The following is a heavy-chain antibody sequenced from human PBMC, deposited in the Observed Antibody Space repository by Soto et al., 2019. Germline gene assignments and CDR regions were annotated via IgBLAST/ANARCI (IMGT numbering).Heavy chain of an antibody. CDR3: ARDRARYDSSGYYHDY. V-gene: IGHV3-30*03. J-gene: IGHJ4*02. CDR2: ISYDGSNK. Sequence: QVQLVESGGGVVQPGRSLRLSCAASGFTFSSYGMHWVRQAPGKGLEWVAVISYDGSNKYYADSVKGRFTISRDNPKNTLYLQMTGLRAEDTAVYYCARDRARYDSSGYYHDYWGQGTLVAVSS. CDR1: GFTFSSYG. D-gene: IGHD3-22*01.